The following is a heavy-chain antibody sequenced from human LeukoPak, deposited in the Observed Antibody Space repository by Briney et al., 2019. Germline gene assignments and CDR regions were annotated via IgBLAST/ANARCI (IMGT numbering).Heavy chain of an antibody. CDR2: IYYSGNT. V-gene: IGHV4-59*12. CDR3: ASSMVRGVIIA. J-gene: IGHJ5*02. D-gene: IGHD3-10*01. Sequence: SETLSLTCTVSGGSISSYYWSWIRQPPGKGLEWIGYIYYSGNTNYNPSLKSRVTMSVDTSRNQFSLKLSSVTAADTAVYYCASSMVRGVIIAWGQGTLVTVSS. CDR1: GGSISSYY.